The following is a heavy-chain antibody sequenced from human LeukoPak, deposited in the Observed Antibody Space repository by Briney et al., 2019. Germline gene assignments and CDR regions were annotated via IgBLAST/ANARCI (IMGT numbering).Heavy chain of an antibody. D-gene: IGHD2-2*01. J-gene: IGHJ4*02. CDR3: ARNLGYCSSTSCLIPDY. Sequence: ASVKVSCKASGYTFTGYYMHWVRQAPGQGLEWMGWINPNSGGTNYAQKFQGRVTMTRDTSISTAYMELSRPRSDDTAVYYCARNLGYCSSTSCLIPDYWGQGTLVTVSS. CDR1: GYTFTGYY. CDR2: INPNSGGT. V-gene: IGHV1-2*02.